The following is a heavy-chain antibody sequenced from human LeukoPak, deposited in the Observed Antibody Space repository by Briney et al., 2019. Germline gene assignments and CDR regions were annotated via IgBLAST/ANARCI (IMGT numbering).Heavy chain of an antibody. J-gene: IGHJ4*02. CDR2: ISSSGSTT. V-gene: IGHV3-48*03. D-gene: IGHD3-10*01. CDR3: ARYGDY. CDR1: GFTFSSYE. Sequence: HAGGSLRLSCAASGFTFSSYEMNWVRQAPGKGLEWVSYISSSGSTTYYAESVKGRFTVSRDNAKNSLNLQMNSLRAEDTAVYYCARYGDYWGQGTLVTVSS.